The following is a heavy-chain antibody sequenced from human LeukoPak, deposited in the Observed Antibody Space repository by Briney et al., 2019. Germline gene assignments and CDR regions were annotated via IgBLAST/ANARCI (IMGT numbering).Heavy chain of an antibody. Sequence: GGSLRLSCAASGFTFSSYSMNWVRQAPGKGLEWVSSISSSSSYIYYADSVKGRFTISRDNAKNSLYLQMNSLRAEDTAVYYCAREAQIEGYGSGSYDGMDVWGQGTTVTVSS. D-gene: IGHD3-10*01. CDR3: AREAQIEGYGSGSYDGMDV. CDR2: ISSSSSYI. CDR1: GFTFSSYS. J-gene: IGHJ6*02. V-gene: IGHV3-21*01.